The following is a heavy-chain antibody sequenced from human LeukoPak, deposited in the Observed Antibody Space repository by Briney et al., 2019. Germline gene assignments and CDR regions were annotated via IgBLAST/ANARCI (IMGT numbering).Heavy chain of an antibody. D-gene: IGHD5-12*01. V-gene: IGHV4-4*07. Sequence: SETLSLTCTVSGGSISSYYWSWIRQPAGKGLEWIGRIYTSGSTNYNPSLKSRVAMSVDTSKNQFSLKLSSVTAADTAVYYCARELSSSGYPYCFDYWGQGTLVTVSS. J-gene: IGHJ4*02. CDR1: GGSISSYY. CDR2: IYTSGST. CDR3: ARELSSSGYPYCFDY.